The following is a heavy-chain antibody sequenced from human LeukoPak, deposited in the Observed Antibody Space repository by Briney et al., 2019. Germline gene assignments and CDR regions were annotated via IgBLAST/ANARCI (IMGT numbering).Heavy chain of an antibody. CDR3: AREWIQLWSSDAFDI. CDR1: GFTFSSYS. D-gene: IGHD5-18*01. J-gene: IGHJ3*02. Sequence: GGSLRLSCAASGFTFSSYSMNWVRQAPVKGLEWVSYISSSSSTIYYADSVKGRFTISRDNAKNLLYLQMNSLRAEDTAVYYCAREWIQLWSSDAFDIWGQGTMVTVSS. V-gene: IGHV3-48*01. CDR2: ISSSSSTI.